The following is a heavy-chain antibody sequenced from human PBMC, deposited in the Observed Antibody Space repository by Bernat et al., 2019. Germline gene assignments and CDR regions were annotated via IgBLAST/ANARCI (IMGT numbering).Heavy chain of an antibody. CDR2: ISAYNGNT. D-gene: IGHD3-3*01. CDR3: ARDVGNDDFWSGCNFDY. CDR1: GGTFSSYA. V-gene: IGHV1-18*01. Sequence: QVQLVQSGAEVKKPGSSVKVSCKASGGTFSSYAISWVRQAPGQGLEWMGRISAYNGNTNYAQKLQGRVTMTTDTSTSTAYMELRSLRSDDTAVYYCARDVGNDDFWSGCNFDYWGQGTLVTVSS. J-gene: IGHJ4*02.